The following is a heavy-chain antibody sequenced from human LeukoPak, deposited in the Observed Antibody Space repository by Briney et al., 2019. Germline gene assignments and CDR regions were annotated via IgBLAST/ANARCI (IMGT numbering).Heavy chain of an antibody. V-gene: IGHV3-33*01. J-gene: IGHJ6*02. CDR3: ARETSSNYYYYGMDV. CDR1: GFTFSSYG. D-gene: IGHD4-11*01. CDR2: IWYDGSNK. Sequence: GGSLRLSCAASGFTFSSYGMHWVRQAPGKGLEWVAVIWYDGSNKYYADSVKGRFTISRDNSKSTLYPQMNSLRAEDTAVYYCARETSSNYYYYGMDVWGQGTTVTVSS.